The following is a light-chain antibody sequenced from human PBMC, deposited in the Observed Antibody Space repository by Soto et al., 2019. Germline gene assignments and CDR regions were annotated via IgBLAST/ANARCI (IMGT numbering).Light chain of an antibody. CDR3: QQIFSPPGLT. Sequence: DIQMTESPACMSGCVGDSVTINCRARHSITFYLNWYQQKPGNAPKLLLYAASSLQSGVPSRFRGSGSGTGFPLTFTTLLPVDFATFYCQQIFSPPGLTFRGGTKVDIK. J-gene: IGKJ4*01. V-gene: IGKV1-39*01. CDR2: AAS. CDR1: HSITFY.